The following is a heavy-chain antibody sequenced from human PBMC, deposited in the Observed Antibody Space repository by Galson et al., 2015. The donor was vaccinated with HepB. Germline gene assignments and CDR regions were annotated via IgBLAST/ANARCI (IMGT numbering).Heavy chain of an antibody. CDR2: ISSSGSII. D-gene: IGHD1-26*01. CDR3: ARVGATGPLDY. CDR1: GFTFSDYY. Sequence: SLRLSCAASGFTFSDYYMSWIRQAPGKGLEWVSYISSSGSIIYYADSAKGRFTISRDNAKNSLYLQMNSLRAEDTAVYYCARVGATGPLDYWGQGTLVTVSS. J-gene: IGHJ4*02. V-gene: IGHV3-11*01.